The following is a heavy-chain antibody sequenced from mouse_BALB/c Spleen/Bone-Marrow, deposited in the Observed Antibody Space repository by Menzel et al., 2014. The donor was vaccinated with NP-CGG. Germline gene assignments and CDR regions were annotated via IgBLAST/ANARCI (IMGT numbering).Heavy chain of an antibody. CDR3: ASYYYGHYFDY. Sequence: EVKLMESGAELVKPGASVKLSCTASGFNIKDTYMYWVKQRPEQGLEWIGRIDPANGNTKYDPKFQGKATITADTSSNTAYLQLSSLTSEDTAVYYCASYYYGHYFDYWGQGTTLTVSS. V-gene: IGHV14-3*02. CDR2: IDPANGNT. D-gene: IGHD1-1*01. J-gene: IGHJ2*01. CDR1: GFNIKDTY.